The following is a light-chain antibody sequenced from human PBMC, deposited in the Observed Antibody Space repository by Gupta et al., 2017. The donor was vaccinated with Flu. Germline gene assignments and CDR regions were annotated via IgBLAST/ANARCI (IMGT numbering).Light chain of an antibody. J-gene: IGLJ2*01. CDR2: DVT. CDR3: RAYIGTTLDGV. V-gene: IGLV2-14*01. Sequence: QSALTQPASVSGSPGQSITISCTGTSSDVGGYDYVSWYQQHPGKAPKLIIYDVTNRPSGVSNRFSGSKSGNTASLTISGLQAEDEADYYCRAYIGTTLDGVFGGGTKLTVL. CDR1: SSDVGGYDY.